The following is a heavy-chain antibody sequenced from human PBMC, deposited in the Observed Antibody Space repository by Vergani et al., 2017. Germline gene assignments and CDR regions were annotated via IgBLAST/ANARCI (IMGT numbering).Heavy chain of an antibody. V-gene: IGHV4-59*12. D-gene: IGHD3-22*01. CDR1: GGSISSYY. Sequence: QLHLQESGPGLVKPSETLSLTCTVSGGSISSYYWSWIRQPPGKGLEWIGEIYHSGSTNYNPSLKSRVTISVDKSKNQFSLKLSSVTAADTAVYYCASTTMLVGGDAFDIWGQGTMVTVSS. J-gene: IGHJ3*02. CDR3: ASTTMLVGGDAFDI. CDR2: IYHSGST.